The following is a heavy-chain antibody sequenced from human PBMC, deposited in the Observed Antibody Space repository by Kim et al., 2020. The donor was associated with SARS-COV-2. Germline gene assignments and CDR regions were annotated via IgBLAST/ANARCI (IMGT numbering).Heavy chain of an antibody. Sequence: SNPSLNSRVTISVDTSKNQFSLKLSSVTAADTAVYYCARVIAGITLDFDYWGQGTLVTVSS. V-gene: IGHV4-34*01. J-gene: IGHJ4*02. CDR3: ARVIAGITLDFDY. D-gene: IGHD1-7*01.